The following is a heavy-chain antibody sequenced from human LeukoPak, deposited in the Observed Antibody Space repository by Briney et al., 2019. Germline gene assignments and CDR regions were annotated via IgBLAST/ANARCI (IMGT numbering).Heavy chain of an antibody. CDR1: GYSISSGYH. CDR3: ARDLGYYRMDV. V-gene: IGHV4-38-2*02. Sequence: SETLSLTCAVSGYSISSGYHWGWIRQPPGKGPELIGSIYHRGNAYYNPSLKSRVTISLDTSKNQFSLKLNSVTAADTAVYYCARDLGYYRMDVWGKGTTVTVSS. D-gene: IGHD7-27*01. J-gene: IGHJ6*04. CDR2: IYHRGNA.